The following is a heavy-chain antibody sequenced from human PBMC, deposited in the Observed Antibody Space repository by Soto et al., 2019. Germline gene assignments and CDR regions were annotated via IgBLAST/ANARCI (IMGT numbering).Heavy chain of an antibody. J-gene: IGHJ5*02. Sequence: GALRLSCAASGFTFSSYAMSWVRQAPGKGLEWVSAISGSGGSTYYADSVKGRFTISRDNSKNTLYLQMNSLRAEDTAVYYCTTNYYDSSGYDNWFDPWGQGTLVTVSS. CDR1: GFTFSSYA. D-gene: IGHD3-22*01. CDR2: ISGSGGST. V-gene: IGHV3-23*01. CDR3: TTNYYDSSGYDNWFDP.